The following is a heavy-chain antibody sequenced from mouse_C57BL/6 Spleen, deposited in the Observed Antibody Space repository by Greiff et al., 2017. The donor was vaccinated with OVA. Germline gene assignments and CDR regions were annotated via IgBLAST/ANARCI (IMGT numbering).Heavy chain of an antibody. J-gene: IGHJ4*01. Sequence: QVQLQQSGPELVKPGASVKISCKASGSAFSSSWMNWVKQRPGKGLEWIGRIYPGDGDTNYNGKFKGKATLTADKSSSTAYMQLSSLTSEDSAVYFCARFDGYYAMDYWGQGTSVTVAS. CDR1: GSAFSSSW. D-gene: IGHD2-3*01. CDR2: IYPGDGDT. V-gene: IGHV1-82*01. CDR3: ARFDGYYAMDY.